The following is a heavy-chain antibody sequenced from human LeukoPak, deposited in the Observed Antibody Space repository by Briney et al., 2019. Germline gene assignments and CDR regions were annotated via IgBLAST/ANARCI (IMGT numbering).Heavy chain of an antibody. V-gene: IGHV3-7*01. CDR2: IKQDGSEK. CDR1: GFTFSSYW. J-gene: IGHJ4*02. Sequence: PGGSLRLSCAASGFTFSSYWMSWVRQAPGKGLEWVANIKQDGSEKYYVDSVKGRFTISRDNAKNSLYLQMNSLRAEDTAVYYCARGRGSGWYSVWAYDYWGQGTLVTVSS. D-gene: IGHD6-19*01. CDR3: ARGRGSGWYSVWAYDY.